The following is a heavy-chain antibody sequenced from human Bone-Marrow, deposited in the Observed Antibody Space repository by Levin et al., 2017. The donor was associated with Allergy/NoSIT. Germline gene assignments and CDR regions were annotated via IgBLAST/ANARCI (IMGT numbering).Heavy chain of an antibody. CDR1: GSSISSGYY. CDR2: IYHSGST. D-gene: IGHD3-22*01. J-gene: IGHJ3*02. CDR3: ARGYNYYDRPDAFDI. Sequence: SETLSLTCAVSGSSISSGYYWGWIRQPPGKGLEWLGSIYHSGSTYYNPSLKSRVTISIDTSKNQFSLKLSSVTAADTAVYYCARGYNYYDRPDAFDIWGQGTMVTVSS. V-gene: IGHV4-38-2*01.